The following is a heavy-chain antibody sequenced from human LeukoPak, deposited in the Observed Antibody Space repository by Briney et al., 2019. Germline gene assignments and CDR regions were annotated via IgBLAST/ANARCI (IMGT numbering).Heavy chain of an antibody. D-gene: IGHD3-10*01. CDR1: GYTFTSYD. V-gene: IGHV1-8*01. J-gene: IGHJ4*02. CDR2: MNPNSGNT. Sequence: ASVKVSCKASGYTFTSYDINWVRQATGQGLEWMGWMNPNSGNTGYAQKFQGRVTMTRNTSISTAYMELSNLRSEDTAVYYCARGQNYYGSGSSDYWGQGTLVTVSS. CDR3: ARGQNYYGSGSSDY.